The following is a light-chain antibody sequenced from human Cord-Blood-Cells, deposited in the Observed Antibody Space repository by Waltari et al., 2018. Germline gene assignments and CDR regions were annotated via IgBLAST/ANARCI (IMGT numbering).Light chain of an antibody. J-gene: IGLJ2*01. V-gene: IGLV3-9*01. CDR3: QVWDSSTVV. CDR1: NIGRKN. CDR2: RDS. Sequence: SYELTQPLSVSAALGQTARITCGGINIGRKNVNWYQQKPGQAPVLVSYRDSNRPSGIPERFSGSNSGNTATLTISRAQAGDEADYYCQVWDSSTVVFGGGTKLTVL.